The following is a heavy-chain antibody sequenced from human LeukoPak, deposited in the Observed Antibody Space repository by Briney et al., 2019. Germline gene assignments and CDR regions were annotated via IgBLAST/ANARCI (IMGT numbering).Heavy chain of an antibody. J-gene: IGHJ4*02. D-gene: IGHD3-22*01. CDR2: INHSGST. V-gene: IGHV4-34*01. CDR1: GGSFSGYY. CDR3: AGGITYDSSGYHFDY. Sequence: SETLSLTCAVYGGSFSGYYWSWTRQPPGKGLEWIGEINHSGSTNYNPSLKSRVTISVDTSKNQFSLKLSSVTAADTAVYYCAGGITYDSSGYHFDYWGQGTLVTVSS.